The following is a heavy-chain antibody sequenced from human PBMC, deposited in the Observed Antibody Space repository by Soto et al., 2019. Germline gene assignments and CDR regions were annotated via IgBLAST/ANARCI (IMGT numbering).Heavy chain of an antibody. Sequence: GASVKVSCKASGYTFTSYGISWVRQAPGQGLEWMGWISAYNGNTNYAQKLQGRVTMTTDTSTSTAYMELRSLRSDDTAVYYCARDRGRESGWSPVVYYYYYYMDVWGKGTTVTVSS. CDR2: ISAYNGNT. CDR1: GYTFTSYG. V-gene: IGHV1-18*01. CDR3: ARDRGRESGWSPVVYYYYYYMDV. J-gene: IGHJ6*03. D-gene: IGHD6-19*01.